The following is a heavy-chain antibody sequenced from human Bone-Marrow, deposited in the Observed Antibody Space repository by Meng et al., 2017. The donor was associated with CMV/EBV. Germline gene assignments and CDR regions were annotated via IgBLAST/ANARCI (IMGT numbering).Heavy chain of an antibody. J-gene: IGHJ4*02. CDR1: GGSISSGGYY. CDR3: ARSTYDSSGYWVY. CDR2: IYYSGST. Sequence: VSGGSISSGGYYWTWIRQHPGKGLEWIGYIYYSGSTYYNPSLKSRLTISVDTSKNQFSLKLSSVTAADTAAYYCARSTYDSSGYWVYWGQGTLVTVSS. V-gene: IGHV4-31*02. D-gene: IGHD3-22*01.